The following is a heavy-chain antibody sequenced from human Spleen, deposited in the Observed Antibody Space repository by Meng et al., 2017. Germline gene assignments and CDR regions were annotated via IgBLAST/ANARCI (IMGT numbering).Heavy chain of an antibody. CDR3: SHRVDSSWLRFYY. D-gene: IGHD6-13*01. J-gene: IGHJ4*02. CDR1: GVSRSTSGAG. CDR2: NYWYDDK. V-gene: IGHV2-5*01. Sequence: PSLGKLTSALALVSPFPGVSRSTSGAGWDWVRPPPGKALELLSLNYWYDDKHYHPSLKSRLNITKDTSKNQVVLTLTNRDPVDTATDFFSHRVDSSWLRFYYWGQGTLVTVSS.